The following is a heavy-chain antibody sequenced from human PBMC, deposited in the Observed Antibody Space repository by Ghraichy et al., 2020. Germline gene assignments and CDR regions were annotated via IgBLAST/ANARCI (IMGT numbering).Heavy chain of an antibody. V-gene: IGHV3-7*03. CDR3: AKGGSRSSWFWQD. CDR2: IKQDGSEK. J-gene: IGHJ4*02. Sequence: GESLNISCAPSGFTFGTYWMTWVRQAPTMGLEWVATIKQDGSEKYYVDSVKGRFTISRDNAKNSLYLQMNSLRVEDTAVYYCAKGGSRSSWFWQDRGQGTLVIVSS. CDR1: GFTFGTYW. D-gene: IGHD6-13*01.